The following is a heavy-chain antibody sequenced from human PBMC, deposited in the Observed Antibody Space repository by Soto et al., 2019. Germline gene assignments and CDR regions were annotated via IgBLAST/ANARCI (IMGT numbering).Heavy chain of an antibody. V-gene: IGHV4-59*12. Sequence: SETLSLTCTVSGGSISSYYWSWIRQPPGKGLEWIGYIYYSGSTNYNPSLKSRVTISVDTSKNQFSLKLSSVTAEDTAVYYCARDHLRDHLILLNYDFWSGYPDYWGQGTLVTVSS. CDR2: IYYSGST. CDR3: ARDHLRDHLILLNYDFWSGYPDY. J-gene: IGHJ4*02. CDR1: GGSISSYY. D-gene: IGHD3-3*01.